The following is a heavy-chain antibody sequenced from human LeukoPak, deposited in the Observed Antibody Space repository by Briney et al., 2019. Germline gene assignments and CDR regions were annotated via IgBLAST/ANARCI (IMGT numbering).Heavy chain of an antibody. V-gene: IGHV3-11*04. J-gene: IGHJ4*02. CDR2: ISNSGSTI. CDR1: GFTFSDSY. Sequence: PGGSLRLSCAASGFTFSDSYMTWIRQAPGKGLEWVSYISNSGSTIYYADSVKGRFTISRDNAMSSLYPQMNSLRAEDTAVYYCGRGHWGLDYWGQGTLVTVSS. D-gene: IGHD7-27*01. CDR3: GRGHWGLDY.